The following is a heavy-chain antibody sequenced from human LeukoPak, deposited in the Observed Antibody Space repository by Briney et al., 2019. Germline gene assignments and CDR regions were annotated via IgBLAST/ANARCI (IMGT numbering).Heavy chain of an antibody. CDR3: ARGISFSYYFDY. Sequence: GGSLRLSCAASGFTFSSYWMHWVRQAPGKGLVWVSRINSDGSSTSYADSVKGRFTISRDNAKNTLYLQMNSLRAEDTAVYYSARGISFSYYFDYWGQGTLVTVSS. CDR2: INSDGSST. J-gene: IGHJ4*02. CDR1: GFTFSSYW. V-gene: IGHV3-74*01.